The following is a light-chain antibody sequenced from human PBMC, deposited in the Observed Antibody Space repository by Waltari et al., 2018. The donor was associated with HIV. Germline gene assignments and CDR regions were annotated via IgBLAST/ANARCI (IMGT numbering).Light chain of an antibody. Sequence: EIVLTQSPATLSVSPGERATLSCRASPSVGSTLAWYQQKPGQSPRLIIYGASTRATGIPARFSGSGSGTEFTLTISSLQSEDFAVYYCQQYNFWPTFGQGTKLEIK. CDR3: QQYNFWPT. CDR1: PSVGST. J-gene: IGKJ2*01. V-gene: IGKV3-15*01. CDR2: GAS.